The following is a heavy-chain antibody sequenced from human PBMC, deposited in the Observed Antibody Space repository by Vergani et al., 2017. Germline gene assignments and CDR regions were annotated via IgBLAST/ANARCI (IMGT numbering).Heavy chain of an antibody. J-gene: IGHJ6*02. Sequence: QVQLVESGGGVVQPGRSLRLSCAASGFTFSSYGMHWVRQAPGKGLEWVAVIWYDGSNKYYADSVKGRFTISRDNSKNTLYLQMNSLRAEDTAVYYCARGRIPLPYYTSGDYYYYGMDVWGQGTTVTVSS. CDR1: GFTFSSYG. V-gene: IGHV3-33*01. CDR2: IWYDGSNK. CDR3: ARGRIPLPYYTSGDYYYYGMDV. D-gene: IGHD1-26*01.